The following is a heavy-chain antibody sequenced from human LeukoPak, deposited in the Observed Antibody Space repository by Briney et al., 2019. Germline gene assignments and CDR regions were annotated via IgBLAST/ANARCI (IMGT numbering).Heavy chain of an antibody. D-gene: IGHD6-13*01. CDR3: ARDLISSSWYFDY. J-gene: IGHJ4*02. CDR2: ISYDGSNK. CDR1: GFTFSSYG. Sequence: PGGSLRLSCAASGFTFSSYGMHWVRQAPGKGLEWVAVISYDGSNKYYADSVKGRFTISRDNSKNTLYLQMNSLRAEDTAVYYCARDLISSSWYFDYWGQGTLVTVSS. V-gene: IGHV3-30*03.